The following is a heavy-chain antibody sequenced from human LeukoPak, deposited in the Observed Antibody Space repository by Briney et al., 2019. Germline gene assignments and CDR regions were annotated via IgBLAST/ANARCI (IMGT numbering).Heavy chain of an antibody. V-gene: IGHV3-7*01. J-gene: IGHJ3*02. D-gene: IGHD3-3*01. CDR1: GFIFSSYW. CDR3: ARGPYFDAFDM. Sequence: TGGSLRLSCVASGFIFSSYWMSWVRQAPGKGLEWVANIKDDGNEQYYVDSVRGRFTIFRDNAKNSPYLQMNSLRVEDTAMYYCARGPYFDAFDMWGQGTMVTVSS. CDR2: IKDDGNEQ.